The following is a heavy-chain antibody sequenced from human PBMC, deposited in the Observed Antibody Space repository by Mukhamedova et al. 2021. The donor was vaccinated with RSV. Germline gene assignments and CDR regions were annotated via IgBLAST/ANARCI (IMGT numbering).Heavy chain of an antibody. D-gene: IGHD5-12*01. CDR2: INPNSGGT. Sequence: GSINPNSGGTNYAQKFQGRVTMTRDTSISTAYMELSRLRSDDTAVYYCARVIRATGYYYYGMDVWGQGTTVTVSS. V-gene: IGHV1-2*02. J-gene: IGHJ6*02. CDR3: ARVIRATGYYYYGMDV.